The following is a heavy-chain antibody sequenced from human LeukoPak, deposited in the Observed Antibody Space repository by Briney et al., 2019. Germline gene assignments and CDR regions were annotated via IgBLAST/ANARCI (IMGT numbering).Heavy chain of an antibody. CDR2: ISGSGAGT. J-gene: IGHJ4*02. D-gene: IGHD6-19*01. Sequence: GGSLRLSCAGSGFTFSSYAMTWVRQAPGKGLEWVSSISGSGAGTYYADSVKGRFTISRDNSKNTLYLQMNSLKTEDTAVYYCTTEAPWYSSGRGWGDYWGQGTLVTVSS. V-gene: IGHV3-23*01. CDR3: TTEAPWYSSGRGWGDY. CDR1: GFTFSSYA.